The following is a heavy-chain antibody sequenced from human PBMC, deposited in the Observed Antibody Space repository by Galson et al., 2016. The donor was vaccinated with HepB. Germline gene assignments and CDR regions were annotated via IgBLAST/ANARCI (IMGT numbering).Heavy chain of an antibody. CDR2: IYYSGNT. V-gene: IGHV4-59*01. D-gene: IGHD5-12*01. CDR1: GGSISTYY. J-gene: IGHJ5*02. CDR3: ARERGGDSGYDHNWFDP. Sequence: SETLSLTCSVSGGSISTYYWSWIRQPPRKGLEWIGYIYYSGNTKYNPSLKSRVTISVDPSKNQLSLKLSSVTAADTAMYYCARERGGDSGYDHNWFDPWGHGTQVTVSS.